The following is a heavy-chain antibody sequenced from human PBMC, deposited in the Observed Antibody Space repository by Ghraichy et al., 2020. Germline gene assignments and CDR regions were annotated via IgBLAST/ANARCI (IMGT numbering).Heavy chain of an antibody. Sequence: SETLSLTCTVSGGSISNYYWSWIRQPPGKGLEWIGYVYYSGSTNYNPSLKSRVTISVDTSKNQFSLKLSSVTAADTAVYYCARQIGAGYSFGFFDSGGQGTLVTVSS. D-gene: IGHD5-18*01. J-gene: IGHJ4*02. CDR1: GGSISNYY. CDR2: VYYSGST. V-gene: IGHV4-59*01. CDR3: ARQIGAGYSFGFFDS.